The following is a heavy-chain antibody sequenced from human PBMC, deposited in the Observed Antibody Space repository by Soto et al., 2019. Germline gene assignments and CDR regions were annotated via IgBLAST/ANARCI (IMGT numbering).Heavy chain of an antibody. CDR3: ARDSYCSSTSCYEDY. Sequence: EVQLVGTGGGLVQPGGSLRLSCAASGFTFSSYWMHWVRQAPGKGLVWVSRINSDGSSTSYADSVKGRVTISRDNAKNTLYLQMNSLRAEDTAVYYCARDSYCSSTSCYEDYWGQGTLVTVSS. D-gene: IGHD2-2*01. V-gene: IGHV3-74*01. CDR1: GFTFSSYW. CDR2: INSDGSST. J-gene: IGHJ4*02.